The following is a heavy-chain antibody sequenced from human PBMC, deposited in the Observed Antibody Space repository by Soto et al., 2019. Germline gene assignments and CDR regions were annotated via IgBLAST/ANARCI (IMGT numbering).Heavy chain of an antibody. D-gene: IGHD2-2*01. J-gene: IGHJ6*02. CDR3: ARVPAAKYYYYGMDV. CDR1: GFTFGSYW. V-gene: IGHV3-7*01. Sequence: GWSLRLSCAASGFTFGSYWMSWVRQAPGKGLEWLATIKWDASEKKYVDSVKGRFTMSRDNAKNSLYLQMNSLRAEDTAVYYCARVPAAKYYYYGMDVWGQGTTVTVSS. CDR2: IKWDASEK.